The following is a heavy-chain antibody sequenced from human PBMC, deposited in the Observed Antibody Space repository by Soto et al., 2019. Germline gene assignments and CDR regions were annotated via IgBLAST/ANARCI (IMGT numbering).Heavy chain of an antibody. J-gene: IGHJ4*02. V-gene: IGHV1-18*01. Sequence: QVQLVQSAPELTKPGASVKVSCRVSGYISGHYGISWVRLRPGQGLEWMGWISAHRGHTNYAHKFRGRVTMTTDPSTATVSMELTNLLSDDTAVYFCGRDGDQWDQRVCDNWGQGTLVTVSS. CDR1: GYISGHYG. CDR3: GRDGDQWDQRVCDN. CDR2: ISAHRGHT. D-gene: IGHD1-26*01.